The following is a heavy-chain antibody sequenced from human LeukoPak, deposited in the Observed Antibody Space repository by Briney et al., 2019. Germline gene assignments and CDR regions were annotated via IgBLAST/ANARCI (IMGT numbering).Heavy chain of an antibody. CDR2: ISGGGGST. CDR3: AARSGGRKDY. CDR1: GFTFSSYV. D-gene: IGHD2-15*01. Sequence: GGSLRLSCAASGFTFSSYVMSWVRQAPGKGLEWVSAISGGGGSTYYADSVKGRFTISRDNSKNTLYLQMNSLRAEDTAVYYCAARSGGRKDYWGQGTLVTVSS. J-gene: IGHJ4*02. V-gene: IGHV3-23*01.